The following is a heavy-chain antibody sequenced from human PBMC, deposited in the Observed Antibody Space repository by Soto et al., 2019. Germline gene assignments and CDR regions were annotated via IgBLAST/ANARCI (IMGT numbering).Heavy chain of an antibody. D-gene: IGHD3-9*01. J-gene: IGHJ4*02. V-gene: IGHV4-59*01. CDR2: IYYSGST. Sequence: PSETLSLTCTVSGGSISSYYWSWIRQPPGKGLEWIGFIYYSGSTNYNPSLKSRVTISVDTSKNQFSLTLSSVTAADTAVYYCARDGLTGYRYFDYWGQGTLVTVS. CDR3: ARDGLTGYRYFDY. CDR1: GGSISSYY.